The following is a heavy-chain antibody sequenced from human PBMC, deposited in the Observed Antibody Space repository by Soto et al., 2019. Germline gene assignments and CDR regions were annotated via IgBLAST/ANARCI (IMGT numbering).Heavy chain of an antibody. CDR2: INSEGTTT. J-gene: IGHJ4*02. CDR3: AIDLTGSVFDH. D-gene: IGHD7-27*01. CDR1: GFSFSTYW. V-gene: IGHV3-74*03. Sequence: EVQLMESGGGLVQPGGSLRLSCAGSGFSFSTYWMHWVRQAPGPGLVEVSRINSEGTTTTYADTVKGRFTISRDNTKNTIYLKMDSLRAEDTAVYYWAIDLTGSVFDHWGRGTLVTVSS.